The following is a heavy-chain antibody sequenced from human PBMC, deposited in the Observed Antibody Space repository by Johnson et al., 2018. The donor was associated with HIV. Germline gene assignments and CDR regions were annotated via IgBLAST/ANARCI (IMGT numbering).Heavy chain of an antibody. CDR3: TTDLGVVGGCDI. J-gene: IGHJ3*02. CDR2: IKSKTDGGTT. V-gene: IGHV3-15*01. CDR1: GFTFSDAS. Sequence: VQLVESGGGLVKPGGSLRLSCTASGFTFSDASMSWVRQAPGKGLEWVGRIKSKTDGGTTDYAEPVKGRFTISRDDSKTTLFLQMNSLKIEDTAGYYCTTDLGVVGGCDIWGQGTMGSVS. D-gene: IGHD4-23*01.